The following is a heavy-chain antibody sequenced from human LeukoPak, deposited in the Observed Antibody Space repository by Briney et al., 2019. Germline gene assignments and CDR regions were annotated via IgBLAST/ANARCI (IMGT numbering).Heavy chain of an antibody. CDR2: LNWNGAST. CDR3: AKASGYSFGHFDY. Sequence: AGGSLRLSCAASGFTFDDYGLSWVRQVPGKGLEWVSGLNWNGASTGYADSVKGRFTISRDNAKNSLYLQMNNLRPEDTALYYCAKASGYSFGHFDYWGQGTLVTVSS. D-gene: IGHD5-18*01. V-gene: IGHV3-20*04. J-gene: IGHJ4*02. CDR1: GFTFDDYG.